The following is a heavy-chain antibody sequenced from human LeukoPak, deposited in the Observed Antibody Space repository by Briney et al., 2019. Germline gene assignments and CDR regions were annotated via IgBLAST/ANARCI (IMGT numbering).Heavy chain of an antibody. Sequence: GGSLRLSCAASGFTFSSSVMHWVRQAPGKGLEWVAFVLYDGSDKNYVDSVKGRFTISKDNSKNTLYLQMNSLRVEDTAVYYCAKGGSYVSYNYFDYWGQGTLVTVSS. CDR2: VLYDGSDK. CDR3: AKGGSYVSYNYFDY. J-gene: IGHJ4*02. V-gene: IGHV3-30*18. D-gene: IGHD1-26*01. CDR1: GFTFSSSV.